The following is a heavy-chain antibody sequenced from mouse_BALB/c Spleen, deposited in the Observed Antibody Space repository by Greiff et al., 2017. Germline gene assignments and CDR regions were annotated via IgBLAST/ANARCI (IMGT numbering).Heavy chain of an antibody. D-gene: IGHD1-1*01. CDR2: IRNKANGYTT. V-gene: IGHV7-3*02. CDR1: GFTFTDYY. Sequence: EVKLMESGGGLVQPGGSLRLSCATSGFTFTDYYMSWVRQPPGKALEWLGFIRNKANGYTTEYSASVKGRFTISRDNSQSILYLQMNTLRAEDSATYYCARDMALPDAMDYWGQGTSVTVSS. J-gene: IGHJ4*01. CDR3: ARDMALPDAMDY.